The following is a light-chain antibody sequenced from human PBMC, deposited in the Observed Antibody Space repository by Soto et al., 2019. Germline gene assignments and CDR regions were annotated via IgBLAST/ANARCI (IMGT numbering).Light chain of an antibody. CDR2: DVR. Sequence: QSALTQPASVSGSPGQSITISCTGTSSDIGGYNYISWYQQLPGKAPKFIIYDVRNRLSGVSNRFSGSRSGNTASLTISGLQAEDEADYYCSSYTSSSTVIFGGGTKVTVL. V-gene: IGLV2-14*01. CDR3: SSYTSSSTVI. J-gene: IGLJ2*01. CDR1: SSDIGGYNY.